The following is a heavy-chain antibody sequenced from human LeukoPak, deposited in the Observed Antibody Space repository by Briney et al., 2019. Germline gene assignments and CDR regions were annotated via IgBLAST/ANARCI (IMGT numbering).Heavy chain of an antibody. Sequence: GGSLRLSCAASGFTFSDYYMSWIRQAPGKGLEWVSYISSSSSYTSYADSVKGRFTISRDNAKNSLYLQMNSLRAEDTAVYYCARDPRGYYGDYVGYFDYWGQGTLVTVSS. CDR3: ARDPRGYYGDYVGYFDY. D-gene: IGHD4-17*01. V-gene: IGHV3-11*06. CDR2: ISSSSSYT. J-gene: IGHJ4*02. CDR1: GFTFSDYY.